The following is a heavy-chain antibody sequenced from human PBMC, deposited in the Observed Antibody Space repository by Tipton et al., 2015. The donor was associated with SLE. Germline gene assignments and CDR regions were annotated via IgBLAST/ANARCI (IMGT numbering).Heavy chain of an antibody. J-gene: IGHJ2*01. CDR1: GGSISSGGYS. CDR3: ARQRGYYDGTPFPPWNFDL. Sequence: TLSLTCAVSGGSISSGGYSWSWIRQPPGKGLEWIGYIYHSGSTYYNPSLKSRVTISVDRSKNHFSLNLNSVTAADTAVYFCARQRGYYDGTPFPPWNFDLWGRGTQVTVSS. V-gene: IGHV4-30-2*01. CDR2: IYHSGST. D-gene: IGHD3-16*01.